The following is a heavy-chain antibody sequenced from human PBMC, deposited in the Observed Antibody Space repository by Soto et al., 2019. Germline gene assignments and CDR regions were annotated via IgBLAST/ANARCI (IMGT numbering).Heavy chain of an antibody. CDR3: ARYSSSPYYYYYYMDV. D-gene: IGHD6-6*01. CDR2: ISSSGSTI. V-gene: IGHV3-11*01. J-gene: IGHJ6*03. CDR1: GFTFSDYY. Sequence: PGGSLRLSCAASGFTFSDYYMSWIRQAPGKGLEWVSYISSSGSTIYYADSVKGRFTISRDNAKNSLYLQMNSLRAEDTAVYYCARYSSSPYYYYYYMDVWGKGTTVTVSS.